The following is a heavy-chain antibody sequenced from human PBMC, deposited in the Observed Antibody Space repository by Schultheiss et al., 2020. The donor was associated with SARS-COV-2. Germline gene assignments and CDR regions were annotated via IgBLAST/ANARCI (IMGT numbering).Heavy chain of an antibody. D-gene: IGHD6-13*01. Sequence: SETLSLTCTVSGGSISSGSYYWSWIRQPAGQGLEWIGRIYPSGSTNYNPSLKNQVTMSLDTSKNQFSLTLRSVTAADTAMYYCTRVWYSSSPFDPWGQGTLVTVSS. J-gene: IGHJ5*02. CDR1: GGSISSGSYY. V-gene: IGHV4-61*02. CDR2: IYPSGST. CDR3: TRVWYSSSPFDP.